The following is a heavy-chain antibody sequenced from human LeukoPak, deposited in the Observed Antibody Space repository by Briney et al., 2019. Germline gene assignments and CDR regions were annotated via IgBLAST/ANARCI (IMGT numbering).Heavy chain of an antibody. CDR2: ITSSSSTI. Sequence: GGSLRHSCGASGFTFSSYSMNGVRQARGTGLDWVSYITSSSSTIYYADSVNARFTISRDNGKNSLYLQKNSLRYEDTAVYYCARDRTQGYGGNSDYWGQGTLVTVSS. CDR1: GFTFSSYS. V-gene: IGHV3-48*02. J-gene: IGHJ4*02. CDR3: ARDRTQGYGGNSDY. D-gene: IGHD4-23*01.